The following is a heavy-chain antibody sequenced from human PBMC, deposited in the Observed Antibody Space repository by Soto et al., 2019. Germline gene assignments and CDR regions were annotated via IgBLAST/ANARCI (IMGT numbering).Heavy chain of an antibody. CDR2: ITGGGTM. CDR3: ARDSEMATTTGDI. V-gene: IGHV3-48*03. J-gene: IGHJ3*02. D-gene: IGHD5-12*01. CDR1: GFTFSIYE. Sequence: EVQLVESGGGLVQPGGSLTLSCAASGFTFSIYEMNWVRQAPGKGLERISYITGGGTMYYADSVKGRFTISRDNAKTSLYLQMNSLRAEDTAVYYCARDSEMATTTGDIWGQGTMVTVSS.